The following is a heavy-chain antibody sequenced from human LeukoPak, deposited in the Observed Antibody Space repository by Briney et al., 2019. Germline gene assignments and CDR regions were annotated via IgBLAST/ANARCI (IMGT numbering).Heavy chain of an antibody. CDR2: ISAYNGNQ. CDR1: GYTFTSYG. D-gene: IGHD6-19*01. V-gene: IGHV1-18*04. Sequence: ASVKVSCKASGYTFTSYGISWVRQAPGQGLEGMGWISAYNGNQNYAQKLQGRVTMTTDTSTSTAYMELRSLRSDDTAVYYCARDMSSSGWYTSVSNIYYFDYWGQGTLVTVSS. J-gene: IGHJ4*02. CDR3: ARDMSSSGWYTSVSNIYYFDY.